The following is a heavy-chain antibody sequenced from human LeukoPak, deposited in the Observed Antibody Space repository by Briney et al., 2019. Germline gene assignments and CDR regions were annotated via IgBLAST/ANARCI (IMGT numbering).Heavy chain of an antibody. CDR3: ARVPTGYSGYDLNYGMDV. CDR1: GFTFSDYY. D-gene: IGHD5-12*01. Sequence: GGSLRLSCAASGFTFSDYYMSWIRQAPGKGLEWVPYISSSGSTIYYADSVKGRFTISRDNAKNSLYLQMNSLRAEDTAVYYCARVPTGYSGYDLNYGMDVWGQGTTVTVSS. J-gene: IGHJ6*02. CDR2: ISSSGSTI. V-gene: IGHV3-11*01.